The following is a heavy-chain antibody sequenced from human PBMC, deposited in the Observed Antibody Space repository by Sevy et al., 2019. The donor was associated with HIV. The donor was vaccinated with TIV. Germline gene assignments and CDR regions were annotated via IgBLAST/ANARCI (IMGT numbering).Heavy chain of an antibody. J-gene: IGHJ6*02. D-gene: IGHD2-15*01. Sequence: GGSLRLSCAASGFTFNMYWMTWVRQAPGKGLEWVANIKEDGSERNYLDSVKGRFTISRDNAKESLYLQINSLRAEDTAVYYCARHCSGGSCYSLLPHYYYGMDVWGQGTTVTASS. V-gene: IGHV3-7*01. CDR1: GFTFNMYW. CDR2: IKEDGSER. CDR3: ARHCSGGSCYSLLPHYYYGMDV.